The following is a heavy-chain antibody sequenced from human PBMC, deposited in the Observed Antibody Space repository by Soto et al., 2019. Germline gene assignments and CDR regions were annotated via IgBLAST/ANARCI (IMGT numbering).Heavy chain of an antibody. CDR1: GFSLATVGEG. J-gene: IGHJ5*02. D-gene: IGHD3-16*02. CDR2: IYWDDKK. Sequence: SGPTLVNPTQTFTLPCTVSGFSLATVGEGVGWVRQPPEKALEWLALIYWDDKKVYRPSLESRLTISRDTSKDQVVLTMTNVDPDDTATYFCVHSGPWGSYRQGRFDPWGQGTLVPVSS. CDR3: VHSGPWGSYRQGRFDP. V-gene: IGHV2-5*02.